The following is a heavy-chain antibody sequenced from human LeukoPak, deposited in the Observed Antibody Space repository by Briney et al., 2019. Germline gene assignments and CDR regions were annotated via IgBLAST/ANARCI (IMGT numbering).Heavy chain of an antibody. D-gene: IGHD5-24*01. CDR1: GFTFSSYG. J-gene: IGHJ4*02. CDR3: ARDVTMDGYNGALDY. Sequence: GRSLRLSCAASGFTFSSYGMHWVRQAPGKGLEWVAVIWYDGSNKYYADSVKGRFTISRDNSKNTLYLQMNGLRAEDTAVYYCARDVTMDGYNGALDYWGQGTLVTVSS. CDR2: IWYDGSNK. V-gene: IGHV3-33*01.